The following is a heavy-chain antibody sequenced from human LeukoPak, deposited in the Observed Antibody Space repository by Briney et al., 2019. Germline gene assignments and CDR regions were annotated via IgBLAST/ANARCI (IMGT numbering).Heavy chain of an antibody. CDR3: AKAKPYYYDTSGYYPLDC. Sequence: PGGSLRLSCAASGFTFSSYGMHWVRQAPGRGLEWVSVTTGSSLSTYYADSVKGRFTISRDNSKNTLYLQMNSLRAEDTALYYCAKAKPYYYDTSGYYPLDCWGQGTLVTVSS. J-gene: IGHJ4*02. CDR2: TTGSSLST. CDR1: GFTFSSYG. D-gene: IGHD3-22*01. V-gene: IGHV3-23*01.